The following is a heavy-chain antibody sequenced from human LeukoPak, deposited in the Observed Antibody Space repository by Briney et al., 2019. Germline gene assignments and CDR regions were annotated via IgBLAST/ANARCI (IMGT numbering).Heavy chain of an antibody. V-gene: IGHV4-38-2*02. J-gene: IGHJ5*02. CDR3: ARDQRDIVAPFPFDP. D-gene: IGHD5-12*01. Sequence: SETLSLTCALSGYSMSSGYYGGWTRQPPGEGLGWIGSSYQSGGTHYNPSLKRRATISVDTSKNQVSLKLSTVTDADTAVYNCARDQRDIVAPFPFDPWGQGTLVTVSS. CDR2: SYQSGGT. CDR1: GYSMSSGYY.